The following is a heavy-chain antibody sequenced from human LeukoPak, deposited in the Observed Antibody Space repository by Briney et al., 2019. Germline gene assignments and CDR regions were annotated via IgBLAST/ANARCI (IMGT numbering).Heavy chain of an antibody. CDR1: GFTVSSNY. Sequence: GGSLRLSCAASGFTVSSNYMSWVRQAPGKGLEWVSVIYSGGSTYYADSVKGRFTISRDNAKSTVYLQMNSLLAEDTAVYYCAKYLRPSGYPYALDMWGQGTMVTVSS. V-gene: IGHV3-66*01. CDR3: AKYLRPSGYPYALDM. J-gene: IGHJ3*02. CDR2: IYSGGST. D-gene: IGHD5-12*01.